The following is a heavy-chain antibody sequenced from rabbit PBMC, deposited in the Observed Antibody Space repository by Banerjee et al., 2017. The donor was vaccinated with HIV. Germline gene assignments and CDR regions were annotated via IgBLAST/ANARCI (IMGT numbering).Heavy chain of an antibody. CDR1: GFSFSSYW. J-gene: IGHJ4*01. D-gene: IGHD8-1*01. CDR2: IDADSSGST. Sequence: QSLEESGGDLVKPGASLTLTCTASGFSFSSYWMWWVRQAPGKGLEWIACIDADSSGSTYYATWAKGRFTSSKTSSTTVTLQLTSLTAADTATYFCARSAGSSYNNPFNLWGPGTLVTVS. V-gene: IGHV1S40*01. CDR3: ARSAGSSYNNPFNL.